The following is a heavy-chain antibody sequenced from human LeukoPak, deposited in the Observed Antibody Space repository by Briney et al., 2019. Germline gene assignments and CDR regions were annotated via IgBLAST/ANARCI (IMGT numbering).Heavy chain of an antibody. CDR3: AKEGRSLQTY. CDR1: GFMFSSNW. J-gene: IGHJ4*02. CDR2: IKEDGTET. D-gene: IGHD5-24*01. V-gene: IGHV3-7*03. Sequence: GGSLRPSCAASGFMFSSNWMSWVRQAPGKGLEWVANIKEDGTETYYVDSVKGRFTISRDNAKNSLYLQMNSLRVEDTAVYYCAKEGRSLQTYWGQGTLVTVSS.